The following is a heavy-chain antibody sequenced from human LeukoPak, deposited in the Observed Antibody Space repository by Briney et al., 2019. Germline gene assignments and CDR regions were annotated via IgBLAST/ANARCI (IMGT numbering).Heavy chain of an antibody. CDR2: INPNSGGT. J-gene: IGHJ6*02. CDR3: ARAGGIAAARNLKYYYYYYGMDV. Sequence: GASVKASCKASGYTFTGYYMHWVRQAPGQGLEWMGWINPNSGGTNYAQKFQGRVTMTRDTSISTAYMELSRLRSDDTAVYYCARAGGIAAARNLKYYYYYYGMDVWGQGTTVTVSS. CDR1: GYTFTGYY. D-gene: IGHD6-13*01. V-gene: IGHV1-2*02.